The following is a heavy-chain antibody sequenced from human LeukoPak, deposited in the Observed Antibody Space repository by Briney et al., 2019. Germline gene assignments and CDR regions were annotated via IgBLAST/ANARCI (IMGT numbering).Heavy chain of an antibody. CDR3: ASHLQAYYYDSSGSLAY. CDR2: IIPIFGIA. V-gene: IGHV1-69*04. J-gene: IGHJ4*02. CDR1: GGTFSSYA. Sequence: SVKVSCKASGGTFSSYAISWVRQAPGQGLEWMGRIIPIFGIANYAQKFQGRVTITADKSTSTAYMEPSSLRSEDTAVYYCASHLQAYYYDSSGSLAYWGQGTLVTVSS. D-gene: IGHD3-22*01.